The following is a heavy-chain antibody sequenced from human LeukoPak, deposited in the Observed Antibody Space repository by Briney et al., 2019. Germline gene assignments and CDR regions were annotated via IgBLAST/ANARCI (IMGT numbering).Heavy chain of an antibody. CDR2: IKKDGSEK. Sequence: GGSLRLSCAASGFTFSRYWMSWVRQAPGKGLEWVANIKKDGSEKYYVDSVKGRFTISRDNAKNSLFLQMNSLRAEDTAVYYCARDVQVATIYPLDYWGQGTLVTVSS. J-gene: IGHJ4*02. CDR3: ARDVQVATIYPLDY. D-gene: IGHD5-12*01. V-gene: IGHV3-7*01. CDR1: GFTFSRYW.